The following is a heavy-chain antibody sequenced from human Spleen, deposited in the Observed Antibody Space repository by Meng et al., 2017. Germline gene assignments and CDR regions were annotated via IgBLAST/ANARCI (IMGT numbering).Heavy chain of an antibody. V-gene: IGHV1-2*06. CDR3: ARDDDISAAGKLFGDY. CDR2: VNPKTCST. Sequence: HVQLSQSGIELTKPGGTLKGSWKASGFSFIDYPLRCVRLAPGQDVEWMGLVNPKTCSTNFAPKFQARDIMASDTSINTAYMDPDSLRLGDPAFYYCARDDDISAAGKLFGDYWGQGTLVTVSS. D-gene: IGHD6-25*01. CDR1: GFSFIDYP. J-gene: IGHJ4*02.